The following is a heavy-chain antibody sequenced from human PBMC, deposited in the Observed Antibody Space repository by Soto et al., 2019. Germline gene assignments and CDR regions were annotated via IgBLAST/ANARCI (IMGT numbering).Heavy chain of an antibody. CDR3: ARKFTSSSGFYFDL. CDR2: IYYIGTT. CDR1: GYSITNSHW. Sequence: PSETLSLTCSVSGYSITNSHWWGFFRQPPGKGLEWIGYIYYIGTTYNNPSLKSRVATSIETSKNQLSLNLSSVTAVDTAVYYCARKFTSSSGFYFDLWGRGTLVTVSS. D-gene: IGHD6-6*01. V-gene: IGHV4-28*01. J-gene: IGHJ2*01.